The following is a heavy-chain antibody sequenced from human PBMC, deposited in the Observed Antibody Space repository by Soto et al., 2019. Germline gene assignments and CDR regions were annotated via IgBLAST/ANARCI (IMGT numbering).Heavy chain of an antibody. D-gene: IGHD2-8*01. J-gene: IGHJ6*02. Sequence: PGGSLRLSCAASGFTLSSYGIHWVRQAPGKGLEWVAVIWYDGSNKYYADSVKGRFTTSRDNSKNTLSLQMNSLRVEDTAVYYCARALTPRTPPDGLYSYYGMDVWGQGTKVTVYS. V-gene: IGHV3-33*01. CDR2: IWYDGSNK. CDR3: ARALTPRTPPDGLYSYYGMDV. CDR1: GFTLSSYG.